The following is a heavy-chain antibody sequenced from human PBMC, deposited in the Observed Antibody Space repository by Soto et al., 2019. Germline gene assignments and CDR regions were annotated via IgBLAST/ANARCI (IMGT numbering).Heavy chain of an antibody. Sequence: SETLSLTCTVSGDPLSSGSYYWSWIRQSPGKRLEWIAYIYYTGTTKYNPSLKSRVTISVDTSKNQFSLRLTSVTAADTAVYYCARAASTYFDLLYAFHPWGQGTLVTVSS. CDR3: ARAASTYFDLLYAFHP. J-gene: IGHJ5*02. V-gene: IGHV4-61*01. D-gene: IGHD3-9*01. CDR2: IYYTGTT. CDR1: GDPLSSGSYY.